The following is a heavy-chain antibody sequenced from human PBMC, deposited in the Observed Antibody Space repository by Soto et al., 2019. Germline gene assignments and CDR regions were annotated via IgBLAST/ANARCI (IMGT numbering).Heavy chain of an antibody. D-gene: IGHD3-16*01. J-gene: IGHJ6*02. CDR2: ISAYNGNT. Sequence: SVKVSCKASGYTFTSYGISWVRQAPGQGLEWMGWISAYNGNTNYAQKLQGRVTMNTDTSTSTAYMELRSLRSDDTAVYYCARNTRGIEANYYYGMDVWGQGTTVTVSS. V-gene: IGHV1-18*01. CDR3: ARNTRGIEANYYYGMDV. CDR1: GYTFTSYG.